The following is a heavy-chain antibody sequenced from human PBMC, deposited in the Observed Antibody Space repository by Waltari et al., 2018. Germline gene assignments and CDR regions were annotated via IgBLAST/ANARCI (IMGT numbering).Heavy chain of an antibody. CDR1: GSTFSSYA. CDR3: ARRSTVTTYDAFDI. J-gene: IGHJ3*02. Sequence: QVQLVQSGAEVKKPGSSVKVSCKASGSTFSSYAISWVRQATGQGTDGMGGIIHILGRANDAQKFKGRVTSTADEATSTAYMELSSLRSEDTAVYDCARRSTVTTYDAFDIWGQGTMVTVSS. CDR2: IIHILGRA. D-gene: IGHD4-17*01. V-gene: IGHV1-69*11.